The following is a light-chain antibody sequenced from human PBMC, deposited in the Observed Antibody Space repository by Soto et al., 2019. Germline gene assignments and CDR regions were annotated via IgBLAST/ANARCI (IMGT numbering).Light chain of an antibody. CDR3: QQYGSSPWT. Sequence: EIVLTQSPGTLSLSPGERATLSCRASQSVSSSYLAWYQQKPGQAPRLLIYGASSRATGIPDRFSGSRSGTDFTLTFSRLEHEDFAVYYCQQYGSSPWTFGQGTKVEIK. CDR2: GAS. V-gene: IGKV3-20*01. J-gene: IGKJ1*01. CDR1: QSVSSSY.